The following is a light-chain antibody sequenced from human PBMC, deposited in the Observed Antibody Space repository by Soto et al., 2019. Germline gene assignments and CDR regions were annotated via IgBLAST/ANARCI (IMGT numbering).Light chain of an antibody. J-gene: IGLJ3*02. CDR3: SSYAGFNNVV. Sequence: QSALTQPPSASGSPGQSVTISCTGTSDDVGLYNFVSWYQQYPGKAPKLTIYDVTKRPSGVPDRFSGSKSGNTASLTVSGLQAEDDADYYCSSYAGFNNVVFGGGTKVTVL. V-gene: IGLV2-8*01. CDR2: DVT. CDR1: SDDVGLYNF.